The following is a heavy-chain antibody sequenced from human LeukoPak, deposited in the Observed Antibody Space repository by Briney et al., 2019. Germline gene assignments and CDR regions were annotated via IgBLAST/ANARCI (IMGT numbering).Heavy chain of an antibody. D-gene: IGHD3-16*02. J-gene: IGHJ4*02. Sequence: SETLSLTXAVYGGSFSGYYWNWIRQTPGKGLEWIGEINHRGSTNYNPSLKSRVTISVDTSKKQFSLKLSSVTAADTAVYYCARGRTTYDYVWGSYRPPDYWGQGTLVTVSS. V-gene: IGHV4-34*01. CDR2: INHRGST. CDR3: ARGRTTYDYVWGSYRPPDY. CDR1: GGSFSGYY.